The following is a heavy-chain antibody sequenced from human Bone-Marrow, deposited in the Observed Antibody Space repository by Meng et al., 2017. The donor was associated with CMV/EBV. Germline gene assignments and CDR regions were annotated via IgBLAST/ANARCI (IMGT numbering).Heavy chain of an antibody. CDR1: GFTYSSYS. CDR2: ISSSSSYI. J-gene: IGHJ5*02. Sequence: LRLSCAASGFTYSSYSMHWVRQAPGKGLEWVSSISSSSSYIYYADSVKGRFTISRDNAKNSLYLQMNSLRAEDTAVYYCARGQWFDPWGQGTLVTVSS. V-gene: IGHV3-21*01. CDR3: ARGQWFDP.